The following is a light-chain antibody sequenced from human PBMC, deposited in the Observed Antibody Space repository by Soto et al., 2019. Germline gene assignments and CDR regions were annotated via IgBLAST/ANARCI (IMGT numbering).Light chain of an antibody. V-gene: IGKV1-5*01. CDR3: KPYNSYYPA. J-gene: IGKJ1*01. CDR1: QTIHSF. Sequence: DIQMTHSPSTLSASVGDRVTITCRASQTIHSFLAWYQQKAGKAPKLLIYDASNLESGVPSRFSGSGSGTEFGVAVSSLQPDDFATYYCKPYNSYYPAFGHGTKV. CDR2: DAS.